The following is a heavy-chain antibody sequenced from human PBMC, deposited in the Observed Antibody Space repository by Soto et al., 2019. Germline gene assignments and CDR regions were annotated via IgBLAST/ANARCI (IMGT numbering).Heavy chain of an antibody. CDR2: INAANEIA. D-gene: IGHD3-22*01. CDR1: GYPFTSYA. J-gene: IGHJ4*02. Sequence: GASVKVSCKASGYPFTSYAVHWVRQAPGQRLEWLGWINAANEIAKYSQNFQGRVSISRDTSATTVYMELSSLRLEDTAVYYCARDGGSYDRSGYHYWGQGTLVTVSS. V-gene: IGHV1-3*01. CDR3: ARDGGSYDRSGYHY.